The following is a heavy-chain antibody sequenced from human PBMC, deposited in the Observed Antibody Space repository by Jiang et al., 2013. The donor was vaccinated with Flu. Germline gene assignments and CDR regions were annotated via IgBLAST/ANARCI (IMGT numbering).Heavy chain of an antibody. V-gene: IGHV4-59*01. D-gene: IGHD5-24*01. CDR3: ARTGRDGYNLRYNWFDP. CDR1: GGSISSYY. CDR2: IYISGST. Sequence: LLKPSETLSLSCTVSGGSISSYYWTWIRQPPGKGLEWIGHIYISGSTNYNPSLKSRVTISVDTSKNQFSLKLRSVTTADTAVYYCARTGRDGYNLRYNWFDPWGQGTLVTVSS. J-gene: IGHJ5*02.